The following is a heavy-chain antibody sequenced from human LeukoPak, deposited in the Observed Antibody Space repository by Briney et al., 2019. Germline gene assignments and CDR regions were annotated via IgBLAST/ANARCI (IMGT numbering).Heavy chain of an antibody. V-gene: IGHV3-30*02. J-gene: IGHJ4*02. CDR2: LWSDGSNK. CDR1: GFAFTAYG. D-gene: IGHD3-16*02. CDR3: AKDLLYSDVWGSYRPNPLDY. Sequence: GGSLRLSCAASGFAFTAYGMHWVRQAPGKGLEGVATLWSDGSNKYYADSVKGRFTISRDNSKNTLYLQMNSLRAEDTAVYYCAKDLLYSDVWGSYRPNPLDYWGQGTLVTVSS.